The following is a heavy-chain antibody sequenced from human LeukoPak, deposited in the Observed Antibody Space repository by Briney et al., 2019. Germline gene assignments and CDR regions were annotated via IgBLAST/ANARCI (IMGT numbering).Heavy chain of an antibody. J-gene: IGHJ5*02. Sequence: ASVKVSCKASGYTFTSYYIHWLRQAPGQGLEWLGRINPNSGVTSYAQAFQDRVTLTRDPSISTAYIELSSLTSDDTAVYYCARGGSLVVPAAPPNNWFDPWGQGTLVTVSS. D-gene: IGHD2-2*01. CDR2: INPNSGVT. CDR3: ARGGSLVVPAAPPNNWFDP. V-gene: IGHV1-2*06. CDR1: GYTFTSYY.